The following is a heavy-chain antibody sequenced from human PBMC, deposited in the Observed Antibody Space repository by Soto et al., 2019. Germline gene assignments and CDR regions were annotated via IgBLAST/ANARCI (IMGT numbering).Heavy chain of an antibody. V-gene: IGHV4-59*01. CDR2: IYYSGST. D-gene: IGHD3-10*01. J-gene: IGHJ6*02. CDR1: GGSISSYY. Sequence: PSETLSLTCTVSGGSISSYYWSWIRQPPGKGLEWIGYIYYSGSTNYNPSLKSRVTISVDTSKNQFSLKLSSVTAAETAVFYCARGRGYSGSYYNLAYYYGMDLWGQGTTVPASS. CDR3: ARGRGYSGSYYNLAYYYGMDL.